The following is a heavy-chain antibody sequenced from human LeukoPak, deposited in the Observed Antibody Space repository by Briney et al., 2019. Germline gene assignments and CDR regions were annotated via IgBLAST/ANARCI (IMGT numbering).Heavy chain of an antibody. D-gene: IGHD6-13*01. CDR1: GGSISSGSYY. J-gene: IGHJ4*02. CDR2: IYYSGST. Sequence: KPSQTLSLTCTVSGGSISSGSYYWSWIRQPAGKGLEWIGYIYYSGSTNYNPSLKSRVTISVDTSKNQFSLRLSSVTAADTAVYYCARHTYSSSWSPYYFDYWGQGTLVTVSS. CDR3: ARHTYSSSWSPYYFDY. V-gene: IGHV4-61*09.